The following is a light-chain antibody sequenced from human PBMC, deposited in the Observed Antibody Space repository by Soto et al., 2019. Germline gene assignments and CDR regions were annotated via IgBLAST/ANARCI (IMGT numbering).Light chain of an antibody. V-gene: IGKV3-20*01. CDR1: QSVSSTY. CDR2: GAS. J-gene: IGKJ3*01. Sequence: EIVLTQSPGTLSLSPGERATLSCRASQSVSSTYLAWYQQKPGQAPRLLIYGASRRASGIPDRFSGSGSGTDFTLTISRLDPEDFAVYYCQQYGRSSLTFGPGTKVDIK. CDR3: QQYGRSSLT.